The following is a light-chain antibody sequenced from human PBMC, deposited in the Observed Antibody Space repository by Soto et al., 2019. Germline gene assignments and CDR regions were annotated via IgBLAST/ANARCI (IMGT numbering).Light chain of an antibody. J-gene: IGKJ5*01. V-gene: IGKV3-20*01. Sequence: ETVLTQSPGTLSLSPGERAILSCRASQSVSSTYLAWYQQKPGQAPRLLIYGASSRATGIPDRFSGSGSGTEFSLTITSLQPEDFATYYCQQLFDSPITFGQGTRLEIK. CDR3: QQLFDSPIT. CDR2: GAS. CDR1: QSVSSTY.